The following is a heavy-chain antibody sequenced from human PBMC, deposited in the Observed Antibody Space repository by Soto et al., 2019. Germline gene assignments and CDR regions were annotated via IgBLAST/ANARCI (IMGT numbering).Heavy chain of an antibody. D-gene: IGHD4-17*01. Sequence: QVPLVQSGAEVKKPGASVKVSCKSSGSTLPSYDINWVRQAAGQGLEWMGWMNPKIGNTGYAQKFQDRVTMTRNTSISTAYMELSSLRSEDTAVYYCASNLYGDNVDDWGQGTLVTVSS. V-gene: IGHV1-8*01. CDR2: MNPKIGNT. CDR3: ASNLYGDNVDD. J-gene: IGHJ4*02. CDR1: GSTLPSYD.